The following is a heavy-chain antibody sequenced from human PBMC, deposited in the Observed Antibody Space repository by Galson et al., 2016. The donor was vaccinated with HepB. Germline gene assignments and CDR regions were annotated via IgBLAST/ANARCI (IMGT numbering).Heavy chain of an antibody. CDR2: IYWDDDK. D-gene: IGHD3-22*01. CDR1: GFSLSISGVG. V-gene: IGHV2-5*02. Sequence: PALVKPTQTLTLTCTFSGFSLSISGVGVGWIRQPPGKALEWLALIYWDDDKRYSPFLKNRITITKDTSKNQVVLTMTNMDPVDTATYYCAHAPYYYDFSGYPHFDYWGQGTLVTVSS. J-gene: IGHJ4*02. CDR3: AHAPYYYDFSGYPHFDY.